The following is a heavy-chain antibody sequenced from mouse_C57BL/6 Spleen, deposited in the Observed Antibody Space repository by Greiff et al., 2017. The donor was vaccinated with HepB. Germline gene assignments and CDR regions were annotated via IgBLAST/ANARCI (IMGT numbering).Heavy chain of an antibody. CDR3: ARYDYETYYYAMDY. CDR1: GYTFTSYW. J-gene: IGHJ4*01. Sequence: QVQLKESGAELVKPGASVKMSCKASGYTFTSYWITWVKQRPGQGLEWIGDIYPGSGSTNYNEKFKSKATLTVDTSSSTAYMQLSSLTSEDSAVYYCARYDYETYYYAMDYWGQGTSVTVSS. V-gene: IGHV1-55*01. D-gene: IGHD2-4*01. CDR2: IYPGSGST.